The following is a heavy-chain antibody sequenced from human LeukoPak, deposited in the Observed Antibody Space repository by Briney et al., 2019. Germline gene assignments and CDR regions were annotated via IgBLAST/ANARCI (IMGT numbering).Heavy chain of an antibody. CDR2: IKQDGSEK. CDR3: ARDVCGGDCYSFWVRYYGMDV. CDR1: GFTFSAYW. Sequence: PGGSLRLSCAASGFTFSAYWMTWVRQAPGKGLEWVANIKQDGSEKFYVDSVKGRFTISRDNAKNSLYLQTDTLRAEDTAVYYCARDVCGGDCYSFWVRYYGMDVWGQGTTVTVSS. J-gene: IGHJ6*02. V-gene: IGHV3-7*01. D-gene: IGHD2-21*02.